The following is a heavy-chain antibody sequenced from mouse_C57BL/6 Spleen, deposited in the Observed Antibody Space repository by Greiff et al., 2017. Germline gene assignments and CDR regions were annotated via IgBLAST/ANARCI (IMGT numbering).Heavy chain of an antibody. CDR1: GYTFTSYG. J-gene: IGHJ3*01. CDR3: ARSGGYDEVFAY. CDR2: IYPRSGNT. Sequence: VQLQQSGAELARPGASVKLSCKASGYTFTSYGISWVKQRTGQGLEWIGEIYPRSGNTYYNEKFKGKATLTADKSSSTAYMELRSLTSEDSAVYFCARSGGYDEVFAYWGQGTLVTVSA. D-gene: IGHD2-2*01. V-gene: IGHV1-81*01.